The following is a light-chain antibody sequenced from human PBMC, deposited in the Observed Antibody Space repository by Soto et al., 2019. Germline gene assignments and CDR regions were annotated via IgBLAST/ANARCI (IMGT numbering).Light chain of an antibody. J-gene: IGKJ1*01. Sequence: EIVMTQSPAILSLSPGERVTLSCWASQSVDNNLVWYQQRAGQAPRLVIYGASSRATGIPDRFSGSGSGTDFTLTISRLEPEDFAVYYCQQYGSYSWTFDQGTKVDIK. CDR2: GAS. V-gene: IGKV3-20*01. CDR1: QSVDNN. CDR3: QQYGSYSWT.